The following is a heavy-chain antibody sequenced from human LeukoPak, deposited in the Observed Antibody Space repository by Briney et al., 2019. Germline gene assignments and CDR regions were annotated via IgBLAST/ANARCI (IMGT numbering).Heavy chain of an antibody. CDR3: AREIRTLYDSSGYYTNYYYYMDV. CDR2: IYYSGSA. CDR1: GGSISSYY. V-gene: IGHV4-4*08. Sequence: SETLSLACTVSGGSISSYYWSWIRQPPGKGLEWIGYIYYSGSAYYNPSLKGRVTISVDTSKNQFSLKLSSVTAADTAVYYCAREIRTLYDSSGYYTNYYYYMDVWGKGTTVAVSS. D-gene: IGHD3-22*01. J-gene: IGHJ6*03.